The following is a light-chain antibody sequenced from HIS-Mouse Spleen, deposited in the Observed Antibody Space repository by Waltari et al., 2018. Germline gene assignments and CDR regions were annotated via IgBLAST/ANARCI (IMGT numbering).Light chain of an antibody. CDR3: CSYAGSYTV. V-gene: IGLV2-11*01. CDR2: DVS. CDR1: SSDVGGYNY. Sequence: QSALTQPRSVSGSPGQSVTISCTGTSSDVGGYNYVSWYQQHPGKAPKLMIYDVSKRPSGFPDRFPGSKSGNTASLTISGLQAEDEADYYCCSYAGSYTVFGGGTKLTVL. J-gene: IGLJ2*01.